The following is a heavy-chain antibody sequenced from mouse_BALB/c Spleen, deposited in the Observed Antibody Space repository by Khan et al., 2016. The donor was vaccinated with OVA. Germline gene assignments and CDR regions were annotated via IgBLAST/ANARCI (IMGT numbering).Heavy chain of an antibody. Sequence: QVQLQQSGAELARPGAPVKMSCKASGYTFTTYTIHWVKQRPGQGLEWIGYIIPTNDYTNYNQKFKDRATLTAEKSSSTAYMQLSSLTSEDSAVYYCAREGAYYRSDGWFAYWGQGTLVTVSA. CDR2: IIPTNDYT. CDR3: AREGAYYRSDGWFAY. V-gene: IGHV1-4*01. J-gene: IGHJ3*01. CDR1: GYTFTTYT. D-gene: IGHD2-14*01.